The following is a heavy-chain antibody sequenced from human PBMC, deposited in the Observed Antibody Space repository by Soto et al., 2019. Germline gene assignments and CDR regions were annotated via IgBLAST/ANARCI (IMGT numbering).Heavy chain of an antibody. CDR2: INHSGST. Sequence: PSETLSLTCAVYGGSFSGYYWSWIRQPPGKGLEWIGEINHSGSTNYNPSLKSRVTISVDTSKNQFSLKLSSVTAADTAVYYCARRNRSGHKYQLPTYYYFDYWGQGTPVTVSS. CDR1: GGSFSGYY. J-gene: IGHJ4*02. D-gene: IGHD2-2*01. CDR3: ARRNRSGHKYQLPTYYYFDY. V-gene: IGHV4-34*01.